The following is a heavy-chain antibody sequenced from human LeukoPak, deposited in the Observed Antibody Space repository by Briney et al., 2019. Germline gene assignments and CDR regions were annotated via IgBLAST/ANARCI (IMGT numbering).Heavy chain of an antibody. V-gene: IGHV3-23*01. Sequence: GGSLRLSCAASGFTFSSYAMSWVRQAPGKGLEWVSAISGSGGSTYYADSVKGRFTISRDNSKNTLYLKMNSLRAEDTAVYYCASYSSSRSVGSLDYWGQGTLVTVSS. CDR2: ISGSGGST. CDR1: GFTFSSYA. D-gene: IGHD6-13*01. CDR3: ASYSSSRSVGSLDY. J-gene: IGHJ4*02.